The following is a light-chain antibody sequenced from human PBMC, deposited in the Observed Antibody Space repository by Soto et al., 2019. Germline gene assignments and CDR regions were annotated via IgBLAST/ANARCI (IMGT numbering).Light chain of an antibody. J-gene: IGKJ5*01. Sequence: DLQMTQSPSSVSASVGDRVTITCRASQSISSWLAWYQQKPGTVPKLLIYAASSLQSGVPPRFSGSGAGTEFTLTISSLQPEDFGTYYCQQGDSFPITFGQGTRLEIK. CDR3: QQGDSFPIT. V-gene: IGKV1-12*01. CDR1: QSISSW. CDR2: AAS.